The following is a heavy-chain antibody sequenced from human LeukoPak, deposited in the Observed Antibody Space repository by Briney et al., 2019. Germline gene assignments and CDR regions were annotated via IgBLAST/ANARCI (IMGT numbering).Heavy chain of an antibody. CDR1: GYTFTSYG. Sequence: ASVKVSCKASGYTFTSYGISWVRQAPGQGLEWMGWISAYNGNTNYAQKLQGRVTMTTDTPTSTAYMELRSLRSDDTAVYYCARDIQAYCSSTSCYRYGMDVWGQGTTVTVSS. D-gene: IGHD2-2*01. CDR3: ARDIQAYCSSTSCYRYGMDV. CDR2: ISAYNGNT. J-gene: IGHJ6*02. V-gene: IGHV1-18*01.